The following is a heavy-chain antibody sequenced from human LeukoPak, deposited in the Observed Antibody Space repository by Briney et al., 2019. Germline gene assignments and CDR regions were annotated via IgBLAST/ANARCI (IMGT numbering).Heavy chain of an antibody. Sequence: PGKSLRLSCAASGFIFSDYGMHWVRQAPGKGLEWVAVIWSDATNQYYADSVRGRFAISRDDSTSMVYLQTNSLRAEDTAVYFCAKDIQRGFDYTNSLDYWGQGTLVTVSS. CDR3: AKDIQRGFDYTNSLDY. D-gene: IGHD4-11*01. V-gene: IGHV3-33*06. J-gene: IGHJ4*02. CDR2: IWSDATNQ. CDR1: GFIFSDYG.